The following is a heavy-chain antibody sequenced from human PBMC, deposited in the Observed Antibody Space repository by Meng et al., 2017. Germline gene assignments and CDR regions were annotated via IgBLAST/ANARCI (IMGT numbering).Heavy chain of an antibody. CDR3: ARMGIAVAGTLGWEDY. Sequence: QVQFVLSGSELKKPGASVKVSCKASGYTFTSYAMDWVRQAPGQGLEWMGWINTNTGNPTYAQGFTGRFVFSLDTSVSTAYLQISSLKAEDTAVYYCARMGIAVAGTLGWEDYWGQGTLVTVSS. CDR1: GYTFTSYA. J-gene: IGHJ4*02. D-gene: IGHD6-19*01. V-gene: IGHV7-4-1*02. CDR2: INTNTGNP.